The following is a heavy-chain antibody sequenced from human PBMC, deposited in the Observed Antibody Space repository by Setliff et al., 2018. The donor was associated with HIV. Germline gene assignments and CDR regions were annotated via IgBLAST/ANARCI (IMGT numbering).Heavy chain of an antibody. Sequence: SVKVSCKASGGTFRKDTITWVRQAPGQGLEWMGGIVPVFGTANYAQKFQGRVTITADESTSAAYMELSSLRSDDTAVYYCARGMGVTGRLSFWGQGTLVTVSS. V-gene: IGHV1-69*13. CDR3: ARGMGVTGRLSF. D-gene: IGHD6-6*01. CDR1: GGTFRKDT. J-gene: IGHJ4*02. CDR2: IVPVFGTA.